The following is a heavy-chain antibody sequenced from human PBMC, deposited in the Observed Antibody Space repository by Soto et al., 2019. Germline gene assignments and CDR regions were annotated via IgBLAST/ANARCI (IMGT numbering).Heavy chain of an antibody. V-gene: IGHV4-59*08. Sequence: PSETLSLTCTVSGGSISSYYWSWIRQPPGKGLEWIGYIYYSGSTNYNPSLKSRVTISVDTSKNQFSLKLSSVTAADTAVYYCARHTYCSGGSCYSFDYWGQGTLVTAPQ. CDR3: ARHTYCSGGSCYSFDY. D-gene: IGHD2-15*01. J-gene: IGHJ4*02. CDR1: GGSISSYY. CDR2: IYYSGST.